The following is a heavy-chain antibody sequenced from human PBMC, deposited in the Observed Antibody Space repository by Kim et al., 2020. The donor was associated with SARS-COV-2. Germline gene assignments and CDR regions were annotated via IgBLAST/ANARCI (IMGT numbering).Heavy chain of an antibody. V-gene: IGHV3-33*06. CDR1: GFTFSSYG. CDR3: AKSIAAPPYYYYGMDV. CDR2: IWYDGSNK. D-gene: IGHD6-6*01. Sequence: WGSLRLSCAASGFTFSSYGMHWVRQAPGKGLEWVAVIWYDGSNKYYADSVKGRFTISRDNSKNTLYLQMNSLRAEDTAVYYCAKSIAAPPYYYYGMDVWGQGTTVTVSS. J-gene: IGHJ6*02.